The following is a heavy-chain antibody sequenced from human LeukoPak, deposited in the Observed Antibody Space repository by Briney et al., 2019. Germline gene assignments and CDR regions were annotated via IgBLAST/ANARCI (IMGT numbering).Heavy chain of an antibody. D-gene: IGHD4-17*01. J-gene: IGHJ5*02. CDR3: ARDWAYSDYSYNWFDP. V-gene: IGHV1-18*01. Sequence: ASVKVSCKASGYTFTSYGISWVRQAPGQGLEWMGWISAYNGNTNYAQKLQGRVTMTTDTSTSTAYMELRRLRSDDTAVYYCARDWAYSDYSYNWFDPWGQGTLVTVSS. CDR1: GYTFTSYG. CDR2: ISAYNGNT.